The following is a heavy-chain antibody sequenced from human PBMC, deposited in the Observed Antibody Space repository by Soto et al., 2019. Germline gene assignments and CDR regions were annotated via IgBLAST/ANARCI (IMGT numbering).Heavy chain of an antibody. Sequence: ASVKVSCKASGYTFTSYDINWVRQATGQGLEWMGWMNPNSGNTGYAQKFQGRVTMTRNTSISTAYMELSSLRSEDTAVYYCAREGTGYCSGGSCPKEDWGQGTLVTVSS. V-gene: IGHV1-8*01. CDR2: MNPNSGNT. CDR1: GYTFTSYD. J-gene: IGHJ4*02. CDR3: AREGTGYCSGGSCPKED. D-gene: IGHD2-15*01.